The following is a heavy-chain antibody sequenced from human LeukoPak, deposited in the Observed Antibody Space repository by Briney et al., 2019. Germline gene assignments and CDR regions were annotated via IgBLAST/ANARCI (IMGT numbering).Heavy chain of an antibody. V-gene: IGHV4-59*01. CDR1: GGSLSSYY. J-gene: IGHJ6*03. D-gene: IGHD6-13*01. CDR2: IYYSGST. CDR3: ARDLSSSWYYYYMDV. Sequence: SETLSLTCTVSGGSLSSYYWSWVRQPPGKGLEWSGYIYYSGSTNYNPSLKSRVTISVDTSKNQFSLKLSSVTAADTAVYYCARDLSSSWYYYYMDVWGKGTTVTVSS.